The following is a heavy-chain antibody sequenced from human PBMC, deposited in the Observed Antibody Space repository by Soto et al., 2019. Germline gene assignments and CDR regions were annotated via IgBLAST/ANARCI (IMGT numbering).Heavy chain of an antibody. V-gene: IGHV1-2*04. CDR1: GDSFTGYY. Sequence: ASVKVSCKASGDSFTGYYIHWVRQAPGQGLEWMGWISLKSGSTNFAEKFRGWATVTRDTSTSTAYLELSSLTSNDTAVYYCARQSGSYSKWFDPWGQGTLVTVSS. CDR3: ARQSGSYSKWFDP. CDR2: ISLKSGST. D-gene: IGHD3-10*01. J-gene: IGHJ5*02.